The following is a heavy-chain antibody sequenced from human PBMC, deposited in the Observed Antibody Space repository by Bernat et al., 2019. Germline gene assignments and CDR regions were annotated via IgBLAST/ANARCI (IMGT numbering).Heavy chain of an antibody. V-gene: IGHV4-59*01. J-gene: IGHJ3*02. CDR1: GGSISSYY. D-gene: IGHD6-19*01. CDR3: ARDSRVAVAPNDAFDI. CDR2: IYYSGST. Sequence: QVQLQESGPGLVKPSGTLSLTCTVSGGSISSYYWSWIRQPPGKGLEWIGYIYYSGSTNYNPSLKSRVTISVDTSKNQFSLKLSSVTAADTAVYYCARDSRVAVAPNDAFDIWGQGTMVTVSS.